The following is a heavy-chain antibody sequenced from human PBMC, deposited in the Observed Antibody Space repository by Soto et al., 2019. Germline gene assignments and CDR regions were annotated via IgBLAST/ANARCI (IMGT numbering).Heavy chain of an antibody. V-gene: IGHV1-24*01. CDR3: ATMLALTMLTLDAFDI. CDR2: FDPEDDEP. J-gene: IGHJ3*02. D-gene: IGHD3-16*01. CDR1: GNTLTELS. Sequence: QVQLVQSGAEVKKTGASVKVSCKVSGNTLTELSVHWVRQAPGKGLDWMGGFDPEDDEPIYAQKFQGRVTMAEDTSTYTAYMKLSSLTSEDTAIYYCATMLALTMLTLDAFDIWGQGTLVTVSS.